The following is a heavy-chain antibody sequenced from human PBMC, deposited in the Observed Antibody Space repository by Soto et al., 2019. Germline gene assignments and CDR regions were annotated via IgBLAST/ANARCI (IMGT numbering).Heavy chain of an antibody. CDR1: GGSISSSSYY. CDR2: IYYSGST. V-gene: IGHV4-39*01. CDR3: ARYSGYDSGYYYYYMDV. D-gene: IGHD5-12*01. Sequence: SETLSLTCTVSGGSISSSSYYWGWIRQPPGKGLEWIGSIYYSGSTYYNPSLKSRVTISVDTAKNQFSLKLSSVTAADTAVYYCARYSGYDSGYYYYYMDVWGKGTTVTVSS. J-gene: IGHJ6*03.